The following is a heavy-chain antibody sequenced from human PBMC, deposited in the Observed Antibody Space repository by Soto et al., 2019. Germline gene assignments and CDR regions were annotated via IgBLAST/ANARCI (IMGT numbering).Heavy chain of an antibody. CDR2: INPSGGST. D-gene: IGHD2-15*01. CDR1: GYTFTSYY. CDR3: ATTFRHCSGGSCYEGDDAFDI. V-gene: IGHV1-46*01. Sequence: ASVKVSFKASGYTFTSYYMHWVRQAPGQGLEWMGIINPSGGSTSYAQKFQGRVTMTRDTSTSTVYMELSSLRSEDTAVYYCATTFRHCSGGSCYEGDDAFDIWGQGTMVTVSS. J-gene: IGHJ3*02.